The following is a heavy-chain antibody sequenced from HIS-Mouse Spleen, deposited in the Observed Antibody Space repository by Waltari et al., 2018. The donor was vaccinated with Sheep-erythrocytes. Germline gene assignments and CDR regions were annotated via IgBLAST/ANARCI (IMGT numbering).Heavy chain of an antibody. CDR1: GFTVRSHH. CDR2: IYSGGST. J-gene: IGHJ3*02. CDR3: ARDSNWNYAFDI. Sequence: VQLVESGGGVVQPGRSLRLSFAASGFTVRSHHMRWVRQAPGKGLEWVSVIYSGGSTYYADSVKGRFTISRDNSKNTLYLQMNSLRAEDTAVYYCARDSNWNYAFDIWGQGTMVTVSS. D-gene: IGHD1-7*01. V-gene: IGHV3-66*01.